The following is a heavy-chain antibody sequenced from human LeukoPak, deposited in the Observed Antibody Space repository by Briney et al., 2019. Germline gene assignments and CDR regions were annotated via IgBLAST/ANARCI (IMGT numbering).Heavy chain of an antibody. CDR3: AREPYGGNPNFDY. J-gene: IGHJ4*02. CDR2: IIPIFSTA. D-gene: IGHD4-23*01. Sequence: SVKVSCKASGGTFSSYAISWVRQAPGLGLEWMGRIIPIFSTANYAQKFQGRVTITTDESTSTAYMELSSLRSEDTAVYYCAREPYGGNPNFDYWGQGTLVTVSS. CDR1: GGTFSSYA. V-gene: IGHV1-69*05.